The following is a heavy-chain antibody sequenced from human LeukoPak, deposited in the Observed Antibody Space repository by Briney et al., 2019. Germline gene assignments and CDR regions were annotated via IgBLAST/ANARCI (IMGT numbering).Heavy chain of an antibody. CDR3: AKGNWYFDL. J-gene: IGHJ2*01. Sequence: PGESLRLSCAGSGFIFSSYAMSWVRQAPGKGLEWVSGIGASGGRTYYADSVKGRFTISRDNSKNTLYLQMNSLRAEDTAVYYCAKGNWYFDLWGRGTLVTVSS. V-gene: IGHV3-23*01. CDR2: IGASGGRT. CDR1: GFIFSSYA.